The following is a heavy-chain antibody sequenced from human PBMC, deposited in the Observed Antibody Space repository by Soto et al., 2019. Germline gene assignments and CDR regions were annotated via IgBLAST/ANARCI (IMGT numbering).Heavy chain of an antibody. V-gene: IGHV1-69*12. Sequence: QVQLVQSGAEVKKPGSSVKVSCKASGGTFSSYAISWVRQAPGQGLEWMGGIIPIFGTANYAQKFQGRVTITADEYTSTAYMELSSLRSEDTAVYYCARVGQRYCSGGSCYSVFDPWGQGTLVTVSS. CDR2: IIPIFGTA. CDR3: ARVGQRYCSGGSCYSVFDP. D-gene: IGHD2-15*01. CDR1: GGTFSSYA. J-gene: IGHJ5*02.